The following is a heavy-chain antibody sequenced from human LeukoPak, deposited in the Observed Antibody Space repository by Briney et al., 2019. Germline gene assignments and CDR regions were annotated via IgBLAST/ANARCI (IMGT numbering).Heavy chain of an antibody. D-gene: IGHD1-1*01. CDR1: GFTFNNYP. Sequence: GGSLSLSCLASGFTFNNYPMTWVRQAPGKGLEWVSAISENGGDRKYAASVKGRFTISRDNSQYTLYLQINSLRVEATAIYSCAKDWKLDYWGQGTLVSVSS. J-gene: IGHJ4*02. CDR2: ISENGGDR. CDR3: AKDWKLDY. V-gene: IGHV3-23*01.